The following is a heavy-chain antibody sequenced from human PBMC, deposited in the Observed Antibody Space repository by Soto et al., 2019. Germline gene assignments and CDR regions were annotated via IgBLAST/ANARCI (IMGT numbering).Heavy chain of an antibody. CDR3: ARNGYSYGGGDFDY. Sequence: EVQLVESGGGLVQPGGSLRLSCAASGFTVSSNYMSWVRQAPGKGLEWVSVIYSGGSAYYADSVKGRFTISRDNSKNTLYLQMNSRRAEDTAVYYCARNGYSYGGGDFDYWGQGTVVTVSS. CDR1: GFTVSSNY. J-gene: IGHJ4*02. D-gene: IGHD5-18*01. V-gene: IGHV3-66*01. CDR2: IYSGGSA.